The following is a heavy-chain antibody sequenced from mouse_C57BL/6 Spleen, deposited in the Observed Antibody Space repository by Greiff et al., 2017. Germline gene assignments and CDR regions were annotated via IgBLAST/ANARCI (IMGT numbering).Heavy chain of an antibody. D-gene: IGHD1-1*01. CDR2: ISDGGSYT. CDR1: GFTFSSYA. Sequence: EVQLVESGGGLVKPGGSLKLSCAASGFTFSSYAMSWVRQTPEKRLEWVATISDGGSYTYYPDNVKGRFTISRDNAKNNLYLQMSHLKSEDTAMYYCARDPDYYSPFAYWGQGTLVTVSA. CDR3: ARDPDYYSPFAY. J-gene: IGHJ3*01. V-gene: IGHV5-4*01.